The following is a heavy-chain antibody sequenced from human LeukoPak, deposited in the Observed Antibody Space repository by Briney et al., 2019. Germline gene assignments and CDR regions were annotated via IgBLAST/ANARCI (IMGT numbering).Heavy chain of an antibody. D-gene: IGHD2-15*01. CDR1: GFTVSINY. V-gene: IGHV3-53*01. CDR3: ANQPERYCSGGSCLPSTG. CDR2: IYSGGQT. J-gene: IGHJ4*02. Sequence: PGGSLRLSCAASGFTVSINYMSWVRQAPGKGLGWVSVIYSGGQTYYADSVKGRFTISRDNSKNTLFVQMKSLSSDDTAVYYCANQPERYCSGGSCLPSTGWGQGTLVTVSS.